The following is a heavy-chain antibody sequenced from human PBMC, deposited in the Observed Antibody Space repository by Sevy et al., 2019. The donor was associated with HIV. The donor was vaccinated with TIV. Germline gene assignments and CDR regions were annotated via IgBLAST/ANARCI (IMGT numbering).Heavy chain of an antibody. CDR3: AKHEAATPYYYYGMDV. CDR1: GFTFSSYG. Sequence: GGSLRLSCAASGFTFSSYGMHWVRQAPGKGLEWVAVISYDGSNKFYADSVKGEFTISRDNSKNTLYLQMNSLRADDTAVYYCAKHEAATPYYYYGMDVWGQGTPVTVSS. CDR2: ISYDGSNK. D-gene: IGHD2-15*01. V-gene: IGHV3-30*18. J-gene: IGHJ6*02.